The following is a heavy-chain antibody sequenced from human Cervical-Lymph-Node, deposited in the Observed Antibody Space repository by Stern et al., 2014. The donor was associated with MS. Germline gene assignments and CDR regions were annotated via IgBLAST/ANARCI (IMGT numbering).Heavy chain of an antibody. CDR2: IYYSGTT. J-gene: IGHJ4*02. CDR3: ARDRIFSSGYYYFDK. V-gene: IGHV4-31*03. D-gene: IGHD3-22*01. CDR1: GGSISSGGHY. Sequence: QVQLLESGPGLVKPSQTLSLTCTVSGGSISSGGHYWTWVRQHPGKGLEWIGNIYYSGTTNYNPSLKSRVTISVDTSENQFSLKLSSVTAADTAVYYCARDRIFSSGYYYFDKWGQGTLVTVSS.